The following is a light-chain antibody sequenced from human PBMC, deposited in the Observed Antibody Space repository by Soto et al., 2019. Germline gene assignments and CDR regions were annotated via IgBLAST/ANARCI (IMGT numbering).Light chain of an antibody. J-gene: IGLJ2*01. CDR1: SSDVGVYNY. Sequence: QSALPQPASVSGSPGQSITLSCTGTSSDVGVYNYVSWYQQHPGKAPKLMIYDVSNRPSGVSNRFSGSKSGNTASLTISGLQDEDEGDYYCSSSTSSSAVVFGGGTKLTVL. CDR3: SSSTSSSAVV. CDR2: DVS. V-gene: IGLV2-14*01.